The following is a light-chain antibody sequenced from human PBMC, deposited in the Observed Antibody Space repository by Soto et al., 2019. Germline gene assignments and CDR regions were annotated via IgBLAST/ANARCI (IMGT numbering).Light chain of an antibody. CDR1: QTIRSW. J-gene: IGKJ3*01. CDR2: KAS. CDR3: QQANSFPLT. V-gene: IGKV1-5*03. Sequence: DIQFTQSPSFLSASVGDRVTITCRASQTIRSWLAWYQQKPGKAPKLLIYKASTLKSGVPSRFSGSGSGTDFTLTISSLQPEDFATYYCQQANSFPLTFGPGSKVDI.